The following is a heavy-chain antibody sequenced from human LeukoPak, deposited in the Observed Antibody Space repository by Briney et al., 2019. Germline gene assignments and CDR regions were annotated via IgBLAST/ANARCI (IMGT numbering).Heavy chain of an antibody. CDR1: GGSISSSGYY. J-gene: IGHJ5*02. D-gene: IGHD4-11*01. Sequence: SETLSLTCTVSGGSISSSGYYWGWIRQPPGKGLEWIGSIYYSGSTYYNPSLKSRVTISVDTSKNQFSLKLSSVTAADTAVYYCARDDYSNCEFNWFDPWGQGTLVTVSS. CDR2: IYYSGST. V-gene: IGHV4-39*07. CDR3: ARDDYSNCEFNWFDP.